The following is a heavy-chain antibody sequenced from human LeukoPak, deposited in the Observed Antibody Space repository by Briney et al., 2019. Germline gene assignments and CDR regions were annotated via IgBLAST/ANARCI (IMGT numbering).Heavy chain of an antibody. CDR3: ARGASVVAGNDNAFDI. CDR2: ISTSSSYI. CDR1: GFTLISYS. D-gene: IGHD6-19*01. V-gene: IGHV3-21*01. J-gene: IGHJ3*02. Sequence: PGGSLRLSCAASGFTLISYSMKWVRQAPGKGLEWVSSISTSSSYIYYADSVKGRFTISRDNAKKSLYLQMNSLRADDTAAYYCARGASVVAGNDNAFDIWGQGTMVTVSS.